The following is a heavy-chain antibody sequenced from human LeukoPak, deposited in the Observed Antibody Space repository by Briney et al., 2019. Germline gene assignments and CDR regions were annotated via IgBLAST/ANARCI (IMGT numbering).Heavy chain of an antibody. V-gene: IGHV3-23*01. CDR3: AKDAYYYGSGGGAFDI. CDR2: ISGSGGST. CDR1: GFTFTNYA. D-gene: IGHD3-10*01. J-gene: IGHJ3*02. Sequence: GGSLRLSCAASGFTFTNYAMSWVRQAPGKGLEWVSGISGSGGSTYYAASVKGRFTISRDNSKNTLFLQMNSLGAEDTAVYYCAKDAYYYGSGGGAFDIWGQGTMVTVSS.